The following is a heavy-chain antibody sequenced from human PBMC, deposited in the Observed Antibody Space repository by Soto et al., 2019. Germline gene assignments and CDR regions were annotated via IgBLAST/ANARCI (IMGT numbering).Heavy chain of an antibody. CDR2: IWYDGSNK. D-gene: IGHD6-19*01. V-gene: IGHV3-33*06. Sequence: GGSLRLSCAASGFTFSSYGMHWVRQAPGKGLEWVAVIWYDGSNKYYADSVKGRFTISRDNSKNTLYLQMNSLRAEDTAVYYCAKDQSFSGSGIDYWGQATLVTVSS. J-gene: IGHJ4*02. CDR3: AKDQSFSGSGIDY. CDR1: GFTFSSYG.